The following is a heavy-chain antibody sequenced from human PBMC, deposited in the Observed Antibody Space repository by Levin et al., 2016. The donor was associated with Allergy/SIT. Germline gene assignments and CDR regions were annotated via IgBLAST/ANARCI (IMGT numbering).Heavy chain of an antibody. J-gene: IGHJ5*02. CDR3: ATEETQLGP. Sequence: GESLKISCAASGFTFSSYGMHWVRQAPGKGLEWVAVISYDGSNKYYADSVKGRFTISRDNSKNTLYLQMNSLRAEDTAVYYCATEETQLGPWGQGTLVTVSS. CDR1: GFTFSSYG. D-gene: IGHD6-13*01. V-gene: IGHV3-30*03. CDR2: ISYDGSNK.